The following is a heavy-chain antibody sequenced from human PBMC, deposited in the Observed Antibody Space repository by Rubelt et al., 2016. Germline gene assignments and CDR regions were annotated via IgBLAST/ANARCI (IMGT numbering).Heavy chain of an antibody. CDR3: ARTYYYGSQGMDV. J-gene: IGHJ6*02. D-gene: IGHD3-10*01. CDR1: RASFSNYV. V-gene: IGHV1-69*05. CDR2: ITPIFSST. Sequence: VQSGAEVREPGSSVKVSCQTSRASFSNYVLSWVRWAPGQGLEWVGGITPIFSSTNYAQKFQGRVTMTRDMSTSTVYMELSSLRSDDTAVYYCARTYYYGSQGMDVWGQGTTVTVSS.